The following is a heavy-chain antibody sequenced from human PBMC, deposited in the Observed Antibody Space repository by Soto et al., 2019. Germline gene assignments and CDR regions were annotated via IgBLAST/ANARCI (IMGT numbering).Heavy chain of an antibody. J-gene: IGHJ4*02. CDR1: GFTFSMYW. CDR3: TRGPRSTSTGTGAF. CDR2: INDDGIST. D-gene: IGHD1-1*01. Sequence: PGGSLRLSCGASGFTFSMYWMHWFRQVPGKGPEWVSRINDDGISTNYADSVKGRFTISRDNAKNTLYLQMNALRVEDTAVYYCTRGPRSTSTGTGAFWGQGTLVTVSS. V-gene: IGHV3-74*01.